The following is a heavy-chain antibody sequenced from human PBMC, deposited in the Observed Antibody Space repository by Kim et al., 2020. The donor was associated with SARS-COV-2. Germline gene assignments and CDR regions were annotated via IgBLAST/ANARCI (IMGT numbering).Heavy chain of an antibody. D-gene: IGHD3-10*01. Sequence: GGSLRLSCAASGFTFSSYAMHWVRQAPGKGLEWVAVISYDGSNKYYADYVKGRFTISRDNSKNALYLQMNSLRAEDTAVYYCARDQRESGRAARGGARDHWGQGTLVTVSS. CDR2: ISYDGSNK. V-gene: IGHV3-30*04. CDR1: GFTFSSYA. CDR3: ARDQRESGRAARGGARDH. J-gene: IGHJ4*02.